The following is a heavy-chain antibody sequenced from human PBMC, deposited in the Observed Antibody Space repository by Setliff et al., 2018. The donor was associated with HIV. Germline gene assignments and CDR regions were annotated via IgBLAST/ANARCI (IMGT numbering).Heavy chain of an antibody. J-gene: IGHJ6*03. CDR1: GYTFSSYD. Sequence: ASVKVSCQASGYTFSSYDINWVRQATGQGLEWMGWMNPNSGNTGYAQKVQGRVTMTRDTSIGTAYMELNNLNFEDTAVYYCARARRDSYDRGRRNHYYIDVWGKGTPVTVS. D-gene: IGHD3-22*01. CDR2: MNPNSGNT. V-gene: IGHV1-8*02. CDR3: ARARRDSYDRGRRNHYYIDV.